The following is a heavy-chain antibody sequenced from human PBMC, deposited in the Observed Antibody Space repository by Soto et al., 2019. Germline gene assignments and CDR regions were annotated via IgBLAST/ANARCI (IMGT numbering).Heavy chain of an antibody. CDR3: ARATSWDYYYGLDV. CDR2: INWNGGST. Sequence: EVQLVESGGGVVRPGGSLRLSCAASEFTFDDYGMSWVRQTQGKGLEWVSGINWNGGSTGYADSVKGRFTISRDNAKNSLYLQMNSLRAEDTALYYCARATSWDYYYGLDVWGQGTTVTVSS. V-gene: IGHV3-20*04. J-gene: IGHJ6*02. D-gene: IGHD2-2*01. CDR1: EFTFDDYG.